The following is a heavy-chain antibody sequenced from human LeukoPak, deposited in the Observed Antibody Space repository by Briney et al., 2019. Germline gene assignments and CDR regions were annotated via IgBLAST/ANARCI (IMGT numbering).Heavy chain of an antibody. V-gene: IGHV3-23*01. D-gene: IGHD1-7*01. CDR3: AKNQDGTENYPIDH. CDR2: IGGSGGST. CDR1: GCTFSSYA. J-gene: IGHJ4*02. Sequence: GGSLRLSCAASGCTFSSYAMSWVRQAPGKGLEWVSAIGGSGGSTYYADSVKGRFTISRDNSKNTLYLQMNSLRAEDTAVYYCAKNQDGTENYPIDHWGQGTLVTVSS.